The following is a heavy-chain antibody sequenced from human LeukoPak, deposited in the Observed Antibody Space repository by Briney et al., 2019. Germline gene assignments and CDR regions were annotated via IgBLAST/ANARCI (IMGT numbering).Heavy chain of an antibody. CDR1: RYTFISYG. CDR2: ISAYNGNS. Sequence: ASVKVSCKASRYTFISYGINWVRQAPGQGLEWMGWISAYNGNSNSAQKFQGRLTMTTETSTNTAYMELRSLSFDDTAVYYCARERGMVREVPSRPDYWGQGTLVTVSS. J-gene: IGHJ4*02. V-gene: IGHV1-18*01. D-gene: IGHD3-10*01. CDR3: ARERGMVREVPSRPDY.